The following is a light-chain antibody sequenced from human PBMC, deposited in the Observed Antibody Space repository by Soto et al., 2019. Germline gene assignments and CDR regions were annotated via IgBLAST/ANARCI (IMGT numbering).Light chain of an antibody. CDR1: QSVNSN. CDR2: GAS. CDR3: QQYNSWPRT. Sequence: EIVMTQSPATLSVSPGERATLSCRASQSVNSNLAWYQQKPGQAPRLLIYGASSRATGIPARFSGSGSGTEFTLTITSLQSEDFAVYYCQQYNSWPRTFGQGIKVEIK. J-gene: IGKJ1*01. V-gene: IGKV3-15*01.